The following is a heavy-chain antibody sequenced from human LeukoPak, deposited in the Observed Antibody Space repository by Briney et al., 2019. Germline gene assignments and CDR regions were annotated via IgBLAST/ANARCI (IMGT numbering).Heavy chain of an antibody. Sequence: GASVKVSCKASGGTFSSYAISWVRQAPGQGLEWMGGIIPIFGTPNYAQKFQGKVTITADESTSTAYMELSSLRSEDTAVYYCARSGWRWLQLGYYFDYWGQGTLVTVSS. D-gene: IGHD5-24*01. CDR2: IIPIFGTP. CDR1: GGTFSSYA. V-gene: IGHV1-69*13. CDR3: ARSGWRWLQLGYYFDY. J-gene: IGHJ4*02.